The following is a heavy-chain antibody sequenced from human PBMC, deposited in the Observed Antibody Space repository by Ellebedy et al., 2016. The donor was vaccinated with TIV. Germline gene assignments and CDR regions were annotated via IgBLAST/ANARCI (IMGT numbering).Heavy chain of an antibody. CDR2: ISYSGST. CDR1: GGSISPYY. D-gene: IGHD1-20*01. Sequence: SETLSLTXSVSGGSISPYYWHWFRQPPGKGLEWIGYISYSGSTNYNPSLKSRVTISVDTSKNQFSLNLRSVTAADTAVYFCARSYTWNDLFDYWGQGTLVTVSS. V-gene: IGHV4-59*01. CDR3: ARSYTWNDLFDY. J-gene: IGHJ4*02.